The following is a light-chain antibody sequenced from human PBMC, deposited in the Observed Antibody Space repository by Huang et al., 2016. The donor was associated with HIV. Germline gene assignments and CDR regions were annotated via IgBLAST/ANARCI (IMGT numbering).Light chain of an antibody. J-gene: IGKJ5*01. V-gene: IGKV3-11*01. CDR1: QSVNGY. CDR2: DTS. CDR3: QQRSNWIT. Sequence: EIVLTQSPATLSMSPGETATLSCRASQSVNGYLAWFQQRLGQAPRLLIYDTSKRATGSPARFSGSGSGTDYTLTISSLEPEDFAVYYCQQRSNWITFGQGTRLDIK.